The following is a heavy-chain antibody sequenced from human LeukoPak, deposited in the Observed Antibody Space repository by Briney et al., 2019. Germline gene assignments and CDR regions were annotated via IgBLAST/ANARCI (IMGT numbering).Heavy chain of an antibody. D-gene: IGHD6-19*01. CDR1: GFTFDDYA. J-gene: IGHJ4*02. V-gene: IGHV3-9*03. CDR3: AKVGTRAEYSSGGFDY. Sequence: PGGSLRLSCAASGFTFDDYAMHWVRQAPGKGLEWVSGISWNSGSIGYADSVKGRFTISRDNAKNSLYLQMNSLRAEDMALYYCAKVGTRAEYSSGGFDYWGQGTLVTVSS. CDR2: ISWNSGSI.